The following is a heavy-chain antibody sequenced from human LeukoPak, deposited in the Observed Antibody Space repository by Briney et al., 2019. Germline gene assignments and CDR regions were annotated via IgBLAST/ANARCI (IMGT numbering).Heavy chain of an antibody. Sequence: GGSLRLSCVASGFTFSYYALHWVRQAPGKGLDYVSAINNDGGDTYYANSVKGRFTISRDNSRNTLYLQMGGLRAEDMAVYYCARGSQQVWGYHDYWGQGTLVTVSS. CDR1: GFTFSYYA. CDR3: ARGSQQVWGYHDY. D-gene: IGHD7-27*01. V-gene: IGHV3-64*01. CDR2: INNDGGDT. J-gene: IGHJ4*02.